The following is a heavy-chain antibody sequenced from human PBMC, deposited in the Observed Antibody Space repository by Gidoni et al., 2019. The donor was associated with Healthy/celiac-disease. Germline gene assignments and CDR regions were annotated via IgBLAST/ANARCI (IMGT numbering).Heavy chain of an antibody. CDR2: ISSSSSYI. V-gene: IGHV3-21*01. CDR1: GFTFSSYS. J-gene: IGHJ6*03. CDR3: ARGGPSLYYYYYYMDV. Sequence: EVQLVESGGGLVKPGGSLRLSCAASGFTFSSYSMNWVRQAPGKGLEWVSSISSSSSYIYYADSVKGRFTISRDNAKNSLYLQMNSLRAEDTAVYYCARGGPSLYYYYYYMDVWGKGTTVTVSS. D-gene: IGHD5-12*01.